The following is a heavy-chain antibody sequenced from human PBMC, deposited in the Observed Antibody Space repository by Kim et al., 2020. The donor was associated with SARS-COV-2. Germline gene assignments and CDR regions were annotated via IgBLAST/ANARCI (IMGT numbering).Heavy chain of an antibody. Sequence: KYYADSVKGRFTISRDNSKNTLYLQMNSLRAEDTAVYYCASARLVVAEAYWGQGTLVTVSS. CDR3: ASARLVVAEAY. V-gene: IGHV3-30*01. D-gene: IGHD3-22*01. CDR2: K. J-gene: IGHJ4*02.